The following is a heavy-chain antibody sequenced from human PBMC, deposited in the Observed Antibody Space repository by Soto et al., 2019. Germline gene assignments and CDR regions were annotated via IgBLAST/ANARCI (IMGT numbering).Heavy chain of an antibody. CDR2: IIDSGGST. CDR3: AKGRSYYYYYGVDV. J-gene: IGHJ6*02. Sequence: PGGSLRLSCAASGFTFSSCAMGWVRQAPGKGLEWVSDIIDSGGSTYYADSVKGWFTISRDNSKSTLYLQMNSLRAEDTALYYFAKGRSYYYYYGVDVWGQGTTVTVSS. CDR1: GFTFSSCA. V-gene: IGHV3-23*01.